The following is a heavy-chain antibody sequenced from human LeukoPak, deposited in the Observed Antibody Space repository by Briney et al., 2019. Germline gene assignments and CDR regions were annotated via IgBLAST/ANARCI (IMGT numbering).Heavy chain of an antibody. Sequence: SETLSLTCTVSGGSISSGGYSWSWIRQHPGKGLEWIGYIYYSGSTYYNPSLKSRVTISVDTSKNQFSLKLSSVTAADTAVYYCARAVPSGDYVGYWGQGTLVTVSS. V-gene: IGHV4-31*03. CDR2: IYYSGST. CDR3: ARAVPSGDYVGY. CDR1: GGSISSGGYS. J-gene: IGHJ4*02. D-gene: IGHD4-17*01.